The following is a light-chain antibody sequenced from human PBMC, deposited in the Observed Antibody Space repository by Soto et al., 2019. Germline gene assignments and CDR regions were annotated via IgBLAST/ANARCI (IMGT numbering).Light chain of an antibody. CDR3: QVWDNSNVPRVV. V-gene: IGLV3-21*04. CDR1: NIGTKS. J-gene: IGLJ2*01. CDR2: YDS. Sequence: SYELTQPPSVSVAPGETASITCGGNNIGTKSVHWYQQTPGQAPILVIYYDSDRPSGIPERFSGSNSGNTATLTISGVEAGDEADYYCQVWDNSNVPRVVFGGGTKLTVL.